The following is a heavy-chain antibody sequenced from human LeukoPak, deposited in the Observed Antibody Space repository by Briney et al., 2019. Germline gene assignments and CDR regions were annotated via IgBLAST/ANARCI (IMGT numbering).Heavy chain of an antibody. J-gene: IGHJ1*01. CDR3: AKEGPGYSSSWYPPGYFQH. CDR2: IYSGGST. Sequence: PGGSLRLSCAASGFTVSSNYMSWVRQAPGKGLEWVSVIYSGGSTYYADSVKGRFTISRDNSKNTLYLQMNSLRAEDTAVYYCAKEGPGYSSSWYPPGYFQHWGQGTLVTVSS. V-gene: IGHV3-53*05. CDR1: GFTVSSNY. D-gene: IGHD6-13*01.